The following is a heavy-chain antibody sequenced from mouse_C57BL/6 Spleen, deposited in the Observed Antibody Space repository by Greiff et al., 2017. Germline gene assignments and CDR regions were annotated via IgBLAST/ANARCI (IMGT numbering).Heavy chain of an antibody. CDR2: IYPGAGDT. CDR3: ARDDLLYFDY. V-gene: IGHV1-80*01. J-gene: IGHJ2*01. D-gene: IGHD2-1*01. CDR1: GYAFSSYW. Sequence: QVHVKQSGAELVKPGASVKLSCKASGYAFSSYWMNWVKQRPGTGLEWIGQIYPGAGDTNYNGKFKGKATLTADKSSSTGYMQLSSLTSEDSAVYFCARDDLLYFDYWGQGTTLTVSS.